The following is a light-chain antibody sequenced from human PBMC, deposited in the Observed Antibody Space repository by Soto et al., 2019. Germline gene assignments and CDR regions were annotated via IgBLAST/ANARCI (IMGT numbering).Light chain of an antibody. V-gene: IGKV1-5*03. J-gene: IGKJ5*01. CDR1: QTISSW. CDR2: KAS. CDR3: QQLNSFPIT. Sequence: PSTLSGSVGDRVTITCRASQTISSWLAWYQQKPGKAPKLLIYKASTLKSGVPSRFSGSGSGTEFTLTITSLQPEDFATYYCQQLNSFPITFGQGTRLEI.